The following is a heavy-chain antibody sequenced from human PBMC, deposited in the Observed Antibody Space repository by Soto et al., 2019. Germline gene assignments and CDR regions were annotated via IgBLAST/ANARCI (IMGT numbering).Heavy chain of an antibody. Sequence: SEPLSLTCAVSGSSISSSNWWSWVRQPPGKGLEWIGEIYHSGSTNYNPSLKSRVTISVDKSKNQFSLKLSSVTAADTAVYYCARDPLRSNYESGNRFDHLGQGTLGT. D-gene: IGHD4-4*01. CDR1: GSSISSSNW. CDR2: IYHSGST. CDR3: ARDPLRSNYESGNRFDH. V-gene: IGHV4-4*02. J-gene: IGHJ5*02.